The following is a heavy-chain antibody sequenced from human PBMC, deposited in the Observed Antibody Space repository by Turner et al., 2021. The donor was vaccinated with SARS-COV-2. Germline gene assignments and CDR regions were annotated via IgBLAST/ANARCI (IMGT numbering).Heavy chain of an antibody. CDR2: IWYDGSNK. CDR3: ARDLVQDYGSGSYRLDY. CDR1: GFTFSNSC. V-gene: IGHV3-33*01. D-gene: IGHD3-10*01. Sequence: QVQLVASVGGVVQPGRSLRLSCAASGFTFSNSCMHWVRPAPGKGVELVAVIWYDGSNKYYADSVKGRFTISRDNSKNTLYLQMNSLRAEDTAVYYCARDLVQDYGSGSYRLDYWGQGTLVTVSS. J-gene: IGHJ4*02.